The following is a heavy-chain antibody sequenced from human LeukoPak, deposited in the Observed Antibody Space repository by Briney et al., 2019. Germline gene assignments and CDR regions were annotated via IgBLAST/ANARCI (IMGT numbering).Heavy chain of an antibody. D-gene: IGHD4-23*01. CDR1: GGSISSYY. J-gene: IGHJ4*02. CDR2: TYYSGST. Sequence: SETLSLTCTVSGGSISSYYWSWIRQPPGKGLEWIGYTYYSGSTNYNPSLKSRVTISVDTSKNQFSLKLSSVTAADTAVYYCAREGYGGNSFFDYWGQGTLVTVSS. CDR3: AREGYGGNSFFDY. V-gene: IGHV4-59*01.